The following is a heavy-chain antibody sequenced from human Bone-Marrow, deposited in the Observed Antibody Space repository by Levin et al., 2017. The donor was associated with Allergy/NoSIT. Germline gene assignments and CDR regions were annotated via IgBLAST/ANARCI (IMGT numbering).Heavy chain of an antibody. D-gene: IGHD2-15*01. CDR1: GFTFEDYA. J-gene: IGHJ4*02. CDR2: LNWNGVST. V-gene: IGHV3-20*04. CDR3: ARDCVGGSCYSFDY. Sequence: SCEASGFTFEDYAMSWVRQAPGKGLEWVSDLNWNGVSTGQADSVKGRFTISRDNAKSSLYLQMNSLRAEDTALYYCARDCVGGSCYSFDYWGQGTLVTVSS.